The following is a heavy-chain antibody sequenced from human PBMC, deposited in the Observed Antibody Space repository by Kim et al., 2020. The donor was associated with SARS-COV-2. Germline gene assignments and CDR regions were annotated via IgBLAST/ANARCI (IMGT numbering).Heavy chain of an antibody. Sequence: GGSLRLSCVASGFTFTTFPMSWVRQTPGKGPEWVSTVNANGANTYYADSVKGRFTISRYNSKNTLSLQMNSLRAEDTAVYYCAKKWAGNYPFENWGQGTLVTVSS. CDR3: AKKWAGNYPFEN. J-gene: IGHJ4*02. CDR2: VNANGANT. D-gene: IGHD3-10*01. CDR1: GFTFTTFP. V-gene: IGHV3-23*01.